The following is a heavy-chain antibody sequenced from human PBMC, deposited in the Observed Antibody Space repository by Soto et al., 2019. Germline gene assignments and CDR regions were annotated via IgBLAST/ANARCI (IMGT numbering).Heavy chain of an antibody. CDR1: GFTFSSYG. D-gene: IGHD3-10*01. J-gene: IGHJ4*02. CDR3: ARDLMVRGVSQGDY. CDR2: IWYDGSNK. Sequence: QVQLVESGGGVVQPGRSLRLSCAASGFTFSSYGMHWVRQAPGKGLEWVAVIWYDGSNKYYADSVKGRFTISRDNSKNTLYLQMNSLRAEDTAVYYCARDLMVRGVSQGDYWGQGTLVTVSS. V-gene: IGHV3-33*01.